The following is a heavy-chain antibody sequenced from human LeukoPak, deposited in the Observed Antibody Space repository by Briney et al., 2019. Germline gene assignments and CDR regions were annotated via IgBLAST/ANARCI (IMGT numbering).Heavy chain of an antibody. D-gene: IGHD3-3*01. CDR3: AKSVYDFWSGYPYYYYYYMDV. V-gene: IGHV3-23*01. J-gene: IGHJ6*03. CDR1: GFTFSSYA. CDR2: ISGSGGST. Sequence: GGSLRLSCAASGFTFSSYAMSWVRQAPGKGLEWVSAISGSGGSTYYADSVKGRFTISRDNSKNTLYLQMNSLRAEDTAVYYCAKSVYDFWSGYPYYYYYYMDVWGKGTTVTVSS.